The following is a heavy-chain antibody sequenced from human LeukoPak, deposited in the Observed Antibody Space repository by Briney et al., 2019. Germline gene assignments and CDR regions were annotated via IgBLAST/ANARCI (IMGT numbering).Heavy chain of an antibody. CDR1: GGSFSNYA. CDR3: ARGERHIPIYY. V-gene: IGHV1-69*05. Sequence: SVKVSCKSSGGSFSNYAISWVRQAPGQGLEWMGGIIPLFGSPTYAQKFQGRVTITTDESTTTSYMELSSLRSDDTAVFYCARGERHIPIYYWGQGTLVTVSS. CDR2: IIPLFGSP. J-gene: IGHJ4*02. D-gene: IGHD2-21*01.